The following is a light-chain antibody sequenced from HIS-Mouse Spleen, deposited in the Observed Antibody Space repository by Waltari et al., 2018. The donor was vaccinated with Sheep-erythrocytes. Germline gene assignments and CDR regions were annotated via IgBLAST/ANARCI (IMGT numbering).Light chain of an antibody. J-gene: IGLJ3*02. V-gene: IGLV2-11*01. CDR1: SSDVGGYNY. Sequence: QSALTQPRSVSGSPGQSVTISCTGTSSDVGGYNYVPWYQQHPGKAPKLMIYDVSKRPSGFSDRFSGSKSGTSASLAISGLQSEDEADYYCAAWDDSLNGPVFGGGTKLTVL. CDR3: AAWDDSLNGPV. CDR2: DVS.